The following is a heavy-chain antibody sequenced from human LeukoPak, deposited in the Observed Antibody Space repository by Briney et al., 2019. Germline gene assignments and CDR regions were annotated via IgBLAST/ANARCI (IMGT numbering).Heavy chain of an antibody. D-gene: IGHD3-16*02. V-gene: IGHV4-39*07. Sequence: SETLSLTRTVSGGSISSSSYYWGWIRQPPGKGLEWIGSIYYSGSAYYNPSLKSRVTISVDTSKNQFSLKLSSVTAADTAVYYCARDPYDYVWGSYRLAFDYWGQGTLVTVSS. J-gene: IGHJ4*02. CDR1: GGSISSSSYY. CDR3: ARDPYDYVWGSYRLAFDY. CDR2: IYYSGSA.